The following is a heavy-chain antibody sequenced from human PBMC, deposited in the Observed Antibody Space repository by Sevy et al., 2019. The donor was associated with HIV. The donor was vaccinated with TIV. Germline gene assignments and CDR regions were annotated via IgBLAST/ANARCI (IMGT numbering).Heavy chain of an antibody. Sequence: ASVKVSCTASGYTLTCYGISWVRQAPGQGLEWMGWISACNGNTNYAQRLQGRVTLTTDTSTSTAYMELRSLRSDDTAVYYCARGYYDFWSGYYRRDAFDIWGQGTMVTVSS. CDR1: GYTLTCYG. CDR2: ISACNGNT. CDR3: ARGYYDFWSGYYRRDAFDI. V-gene: IGHV1-18*01. J-gene: IGHJ3*02. D-gene: IGHD3-3*01.